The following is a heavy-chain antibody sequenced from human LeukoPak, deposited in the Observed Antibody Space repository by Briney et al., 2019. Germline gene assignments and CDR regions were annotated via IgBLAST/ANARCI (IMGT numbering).Heavy chain of an antibody. V-gene: IGHV3-53*01. CDR3: ARVPGYDDYGDFYYFDY. CDR1: GFTVSSNY. D-gene: IGHD4-17*01. J-gene: IGHJ4*02. Sequence: GGSLRLSCAASGFTVSSNYMSWVRQAPGKGLEWVSAIYSGGSTYYADSVKGRFTISRDNSKTTLYLQMNSLRAEDTAVYYCARVPGYDDYGDFYYFDYWGQGTLVTVSS. CDR2: IYSGGST.